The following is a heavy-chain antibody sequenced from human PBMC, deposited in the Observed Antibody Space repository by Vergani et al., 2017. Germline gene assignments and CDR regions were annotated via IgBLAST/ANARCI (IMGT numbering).Heavy chain of an antibody. V-gene: IGHV3-7*05. Sequence: EVQLVESGGGLVQPGGSLRLSCAASGFTFSSYWMSWVRQAPGKGLEWVANIKQDGSEKYYVDFDKGRFTISRDNAKNSLYLQMNSLRAEDTAVYYCAKDMELIRGAGLAYWGQGTLVTVSS. CDR2: IKQDGSEK. D-gene: IGHD1-7*01. CDR1: GFTFSSYW. CDR3: AKDMELIRGAGLAY. J-gene: IGHJ4*02.